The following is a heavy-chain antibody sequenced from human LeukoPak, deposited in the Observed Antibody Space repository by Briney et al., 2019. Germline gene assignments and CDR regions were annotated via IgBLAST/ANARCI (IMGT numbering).Heavy chain of an antibody. V-gene: IGHV1-69*04. D-gene: IGHD6-13*01. CDR2: IIPILGIA. Sequence: VASVKVSCKASGGTFSSYAISWVRQAPGQGLEWMGRIIPILGIANYAQKFQGRVTITADESTSTAYMELSSLRSEDTAVYYCARAGYSSSWIDYYYYGMDVWGQGTTVTVSS. J-gene: IGHJ6*02. CDR3: ARAGYSSSWIDYYYYGMDV. CDR1: GGTFSSYA.